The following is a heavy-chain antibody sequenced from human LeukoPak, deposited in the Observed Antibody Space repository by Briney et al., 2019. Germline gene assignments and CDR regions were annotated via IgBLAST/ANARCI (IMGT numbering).Heavy chain of an antibody. J-gene: IGHJ4*02. V-gene: IGHV3-53*01. Sequence: GGSLRLSCAASGFTVSNSYMTWVRQAPGKGLEWVSIIFSTGSTFNTDSVKGRFAISRDNSKNTLYLQMYSLRAEDTATYYCATTGGYSHRRFDHWGRGTLVTVSS. CDR3: ATTGGYSHRRFDH. CDR2: IFSTGST. CDR1: GFTVSNSY. D-gene: IGHD1-26*01.